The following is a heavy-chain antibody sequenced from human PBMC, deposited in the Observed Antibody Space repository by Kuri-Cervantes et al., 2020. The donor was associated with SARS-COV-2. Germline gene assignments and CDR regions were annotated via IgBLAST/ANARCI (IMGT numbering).Heavy chain of an antibody. CDR3: ARDKLHSLDAFDI. CDR2: ISSSSSTI. CDR1: GFTFSSYS. J-gene: IGHJ3*02. V-gene: IGHV3-48*04. Sequence: GESLKISCAASGFTFSSYSMNWVRQAPGKGLEWVSYISSSSSTIYYADSVKGRFTISRDNAKNSLYLQMNSLRAEDTAVYYCARDKLHSLDAFDIWGQGTMVTVSS. D-gene: IGHD4-11*01.